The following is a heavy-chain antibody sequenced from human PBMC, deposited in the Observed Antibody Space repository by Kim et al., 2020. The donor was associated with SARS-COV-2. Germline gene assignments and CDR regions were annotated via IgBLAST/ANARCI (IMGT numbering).Heavy chain of an antibody. Sequence: YCAGSGQGRFTFTRDNSKNTLYLRMNSLGAEDTAVYYCAGDRAYYYYMDVWGKGTTVTVSS. V-gene: IGHV3-30*01. CDR3: AGDRAYYYYMDV. J-gene: IGHJ6*03.